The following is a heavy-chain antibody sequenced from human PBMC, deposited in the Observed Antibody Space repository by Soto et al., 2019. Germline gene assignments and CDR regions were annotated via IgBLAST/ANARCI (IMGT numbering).Heavy chain of an antibody. J-gene: IGHJ6*02. Sequence: PSETLSLTCSVSGGSISSYYCSWMRQPPGKALEWIGYIYYSGSTNYNPSLKSRVTISVDTSKNQFSLKLSSVTAADTAVYYCARVGGYYYDSSGYFHGMDVWGQGTTVTVSS. D-gene: IGHD3-22*01. V-gene: IGHV4-59*01. CDR1: GGSISSYY. CDR3: ARVGGYYYDSSGYFHGMDV. CDR2: IYYSGST.